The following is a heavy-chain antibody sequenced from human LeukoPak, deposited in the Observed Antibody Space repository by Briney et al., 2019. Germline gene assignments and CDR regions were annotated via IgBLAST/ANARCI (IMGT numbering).Heavy chain of an antibody. D-gene: IGHD3-16*01. CDR1: GYTFTTYG. J-gene: IGHJ3*02. Sequence: ASVKVSCKASGYTFTTYGISWVRQAPGQGLEWMGWISAYNGNTNYAQKFQGRVTLTTDTSTSTGCMELRSLRSDDTAVYYCARDKTWGTERGDAFDIWGLGTMATVSS. CDR3: ARDKTWGTERGDAFDI. V-gene: IGHV1-18*01. CDR2: ISAYNGNT.